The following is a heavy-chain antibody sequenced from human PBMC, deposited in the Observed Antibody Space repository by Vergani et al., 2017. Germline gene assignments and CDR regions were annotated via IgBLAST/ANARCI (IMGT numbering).Heavy chain of an antibody. CDR2: LTGGGGST. Sequence: EVQLLEPGGSLKQPGGSVRLSCAASGFTFSTYAMHWVRQAPGKGLEWVSALTGGGGSTYYADSFKGRFIISRDNSRDTLYLQMNSLRPEHTATYYCVKYAASYETFFDSWGQGTLVTVSS. CDR1: GFTFSTYA. J-gene: IGHJ4*02. CDR3: VKYAASYETFFDS. D-gene: IGHD1-26*01. V-gene: IGHV3-23*01.